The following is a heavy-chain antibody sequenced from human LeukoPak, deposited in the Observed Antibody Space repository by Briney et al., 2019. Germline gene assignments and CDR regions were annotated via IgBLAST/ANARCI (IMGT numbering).Heavy chain of an antibody. CDR3: ARGLTVAGTAIFDY. D-gene: IGHD6-19*01. Sequence: GGSLRLSCAASGFTFRTYWMSWVRQAPGKGLKWVANIKQDESEKYYMGSVEGRFTISSDNAKNSLYLQMDSLRAEDTAVYYCARGLTVAGTAIFDYWGQGTLVTVSS. CDR1: GFTFRTYW. J-gene: IGHJ4*02. CDR2: IKQDESEK. V-gene: IGHV3-7*03.